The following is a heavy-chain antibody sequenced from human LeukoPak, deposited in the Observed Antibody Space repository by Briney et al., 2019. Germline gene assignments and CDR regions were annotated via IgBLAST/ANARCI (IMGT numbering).Heavy chain of an antibody. D-gene: IGHD6-19*01. V-gene: IGHV1-2*02. CDR2: INPNSGGT. CDR1: GYTFTGYY. CDR3: ARGLAVAGTPDGWFDP. J-gene: IGHJ5*02. Sequence: ASVKVSCKASGYTFTGYYMHWVRHAPGQGLEWMGWINPNSGGTNYAQKFQGRVTMTRDTSISTAYMELSRLRSDDTAVYYCARGLAVAGTPDGWFDPWGQGTLVTVSS.